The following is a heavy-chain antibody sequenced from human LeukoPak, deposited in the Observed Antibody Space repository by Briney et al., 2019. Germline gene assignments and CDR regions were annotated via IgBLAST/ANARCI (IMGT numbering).Heavy chain of an antibody. J-gene: IGHJ4*02. CDR2: ISWDGGST. V-gene: IGHV3-43*01. CDR3: AKDVGGFDY. D-gene: IGHD1-26*01. Sequence: PGGSLRLSCAASGFTFDRYTMHWVRQAPGKGLEWVSLISWDGGSTYYADSVKGRFTISRDNSKISLYLQMNSLRTEDTALYYCAKDVGGFDYWGQGTLVTVSS. CDR1: GFTFDRYT.